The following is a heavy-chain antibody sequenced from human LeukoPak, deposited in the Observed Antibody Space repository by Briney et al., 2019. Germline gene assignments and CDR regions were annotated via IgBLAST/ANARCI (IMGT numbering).Heavy chain of an antibody. Sequence: GGSLRLSCAASGFTFSNYAMNWVRQAPGKGLEWVSSISGSSGSTNYADSVKGRFTISRDNSKSTLYLQMNSLGAEDTAVYYCAKDLAYYDSSGYYYHYWGQGTLVTVSS. J-gene: IGHJ4*02. CDR3: AKDLAYYDSSGYYYHY. D-gene: IGHD3-22*01. CDR1: GFTFSNYA. CDR2: ISGSSGST. V-gene: IGHV3-23*01.